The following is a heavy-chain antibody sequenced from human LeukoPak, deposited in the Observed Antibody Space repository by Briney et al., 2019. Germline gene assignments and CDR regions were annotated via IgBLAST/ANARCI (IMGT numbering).Heavy chain of an antibody. CDR2: ISAYNGNT. Sequence: ASVKVSSKASGYTFTSYGTSWVRQAPGQGLEWMGWISAYNGNTNYAQKLQGRVTMTTDTSTSTAYMELRSLRSDDTAVYYCARFFEKSDTAMVTPLDYWGQGTLVTVSS. J-gene: IGHJ4*02. CDR1: GYTFTSYG. D-gene: IGHD5-18*01. CDR3: ARFFEKSDTAMVTPLDY. V-gene: IGHV1-18*04.